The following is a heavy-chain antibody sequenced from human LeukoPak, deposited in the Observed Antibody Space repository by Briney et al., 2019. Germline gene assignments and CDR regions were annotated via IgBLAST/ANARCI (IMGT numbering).Heavy chain of an antibody. CDR2: IHPNTGAT. CDR3: ARDMGRYSGYDYDY. Sequence: ASVKVSGKTSGYTFTHYYLHWVRQAPGQGLEWVGWIHPNTGATHYAQKFQGRLTMTRDTSISTVYMELTRLRSDDTAVYYCARDMGRYSGYDYDYWGQGTLVTASS. V-gene: IGHV1-2*02. D-gene: IGHD5-12*01. CDR1: GYTFTHYY. J-gene: IGHJ4*02.